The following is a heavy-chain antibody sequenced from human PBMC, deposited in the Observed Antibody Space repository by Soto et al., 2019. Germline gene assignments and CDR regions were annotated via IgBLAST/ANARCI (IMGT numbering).Heavy chain of an antibody. V-gene: IGHV1-46*01. D-gene: IGHD1-26*01. J-gene: IGHJ3*02. CDR2: IDPSGGST. Sequence: GASVKVSCKASGYTFTASYMHWVRQAPGQGLEWMGIIDPSGGSTSNSQKFQGRVTMTRDTSTSTVYMELNSLRSEDTAVFYCARDSGHYYRSDASDIWGQGTMVTVSS. CDR1: GYTFTASY. CDR3: ARDSGHYYRSDASDI.